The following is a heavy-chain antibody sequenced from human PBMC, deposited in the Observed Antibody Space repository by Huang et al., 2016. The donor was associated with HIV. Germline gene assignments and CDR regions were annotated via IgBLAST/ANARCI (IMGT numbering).Heavy chain of an antibody. CDR2: SNSDGSST. V-gene: IGHV3-74*01. Sequence: ELQLVESGGGLVQPGGSLRLSCAASGFTFGSYWMNWVRQAPGKGVVWVPRSNSDGSSTSYADSVKGRFTISRDNTNNTVYRQMNSLRAEDTAVYYCARIPSSPPYFFDYWGQGTLVTVSS. CDR1: GFTFGSYW. J-gene: IGHJ4*02. CDR3: ARIPSSPPYFFDY.